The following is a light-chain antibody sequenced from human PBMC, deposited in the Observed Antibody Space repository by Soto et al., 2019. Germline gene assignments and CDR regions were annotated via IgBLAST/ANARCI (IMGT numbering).Light chain of an antibody. Sequence: EIVMTQSPATLSVSPGERATLSCRASQSVSSNLAWYQQKPGQAPRLLIYGASTRATGIPARFSGSGSWTEFTRTISSLQSEDFAVYYCQQYNNWPRTFGQGTTVEIK. J-gene: IGKJ1*01. CDR1: QSVSSN. CDR3: QQYNNWPRT. CDR2: GAS. V-gene: IGKV3-15*01.